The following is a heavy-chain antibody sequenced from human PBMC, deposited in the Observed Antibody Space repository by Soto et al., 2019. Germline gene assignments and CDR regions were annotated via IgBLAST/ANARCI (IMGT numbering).Heavy chain of an antibody. CDR3: APICLLFLCYLFSWSCDRRDVMDV. CDR2: ISYDGNNK. D-gene: IGHD2-8*01. V-gene: IGHV3-30-3*01. J-gene: IGHJ6*02. CDR1: GFTYSTYT. Sequence: LGGSLRLSCTASGFTYSTYTMHWVRQAPGKGLEWVAVISYDGNNKFYADSVKGRFTISRDSTKQTLYLQMNSLRPDDTAMYYCAPICLLFLCYLFSWSCDRRDVMDVCGQGTTVTGSS.